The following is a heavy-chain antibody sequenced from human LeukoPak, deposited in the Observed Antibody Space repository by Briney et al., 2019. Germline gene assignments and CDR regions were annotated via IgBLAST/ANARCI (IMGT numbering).Heavy chain of an antibody. D-gene: IGHD6-13*01. J-gene: IGHJ6*03. CDR1: GYNFPIYW. CDR3: ARQGAAGKYYYYYMDV. CDR2: ICPDDSNT. V-gene: IGHV5-51*01. Sequence: GESLKISCQGSGYNFPIYWIGWVRQMPGQGLEWMRIICPDDSNTIYGPSFQGQVTISADKSINTAYLEWSSLKASDTAIYYCARQGAAGKYYYYYMDVWGKGTTVTVSS.